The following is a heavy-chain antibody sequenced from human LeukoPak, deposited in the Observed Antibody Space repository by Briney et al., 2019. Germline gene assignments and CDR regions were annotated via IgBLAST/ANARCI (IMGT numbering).Heavy chain of an antibody. D-gene: IGHD5-12*01. V-gene: IGHV3-9*01. CDR1: GFTFDDYA. CDR3: ARDSKSGYDC. CDR2: ISWNSGSI. J-gene: IGHJ4*02. Sequence: PGGSLRLSCAASGFTFDDYAMHWVRQAPGKGLEWVSGISWNSGSIGYADSVKGRFTISRDNAKNSLYLQMNSLRAEDTAVYYCARDSKSGYDCWGQGTLVTVSS.